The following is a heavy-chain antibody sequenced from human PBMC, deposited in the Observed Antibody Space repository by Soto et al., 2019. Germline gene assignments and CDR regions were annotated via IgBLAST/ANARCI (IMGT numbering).Heavy chain of an antibody. CDR1: GGSFSGYY. D-gene: IGHD3-10*01. CDR2: IYYGGTT. Sequence: ETLSLTCAVYGGSFSGYYWSWIRQPPGKGLEWVGYIYYGGTTSYNPSLKSRVTISLETSKSQFSLGLTSVTAADTAVYYCARLGRYYQSLDSWGPGTLVTVSS. J-gene: IGHJ5*01. V-gene: IGHV4-59*08. CDR3: ARLGRYYQSLDS.